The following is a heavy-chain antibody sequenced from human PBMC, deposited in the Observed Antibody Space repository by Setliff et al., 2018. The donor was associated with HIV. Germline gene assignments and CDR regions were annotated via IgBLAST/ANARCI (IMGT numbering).Heavy chain of an antibody. CDR2: IYHSGST. D-gene: IGHD3-22*01. CDR3: ARGITMIIVAPGAFDI. V-gene: IGHV4-4*02. Sequence: SETLSLTCAVSGGYISSSNWWSWVRQPPGKGLEWIGEIYHSGSTKYNPSLKSRVTISVDKFKNQFSLKLSSVTAADTAVYYCARGITMIIVAPGAFDIWGQGTMVTVSS. J-gene: IGHJ3*02. CDR1: GGYISSSNW.